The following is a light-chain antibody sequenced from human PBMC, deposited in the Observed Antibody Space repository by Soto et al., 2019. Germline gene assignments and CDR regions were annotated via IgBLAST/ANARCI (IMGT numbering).Light chain of an antibody. CDR1: QGVTTN. Sequence: EIVMTLSPGTLSVSPGEGATLSCRAGQGVTTNFAWYQQKSVQSPRLLIYDVSIRATGVPARFSGTGSETDFTLTISRLEPEDFAVYYCQQYVSSLTFGQGGLLE. CDR3: QQYVSSLT. V-gene: IGKV3-20*01. CDR2: DVS. J-gene: IGKJ5*01.